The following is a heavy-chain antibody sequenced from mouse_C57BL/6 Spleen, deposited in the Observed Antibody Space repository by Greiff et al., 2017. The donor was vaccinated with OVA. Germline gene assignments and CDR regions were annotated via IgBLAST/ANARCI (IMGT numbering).Heavy chain of an antibody. J-gene: IGHJ1*03. CDR2: IDPSDSYT. Sequence: QVQLQQPGAELVKPGASVKLSCKASGYTFTSYWMQWVKQRPGQGLEWIGEIDPSDSYTNYNQKFKGKATLTVDTSSSTAYMQLSSLTSEDSAVYYCARWVYVYSYWYFDVWGTGTTVTVSS. CDR1: GYTFTSYW. V-gene: IGHV1-50*01. CDR3: ARWVYVYSYWYFDV. D-gene: IGHD2-3*01.